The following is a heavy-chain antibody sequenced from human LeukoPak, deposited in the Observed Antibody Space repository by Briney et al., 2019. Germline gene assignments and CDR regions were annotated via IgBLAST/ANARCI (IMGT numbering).Heavy chain of an antibody. CDR3: ARDRTVTTSLFDY. J-gene: IGHJ4*02. D-gene: IGHD4-17*01. CDR1: GFTFDYYG. Sequence: GGSLRLSCAASGFTFDYYGMSWVRQAPGKGLEWVSGINWNGGSAGYADSVKGRFTISRDNAKDSLYLQMNSLRAEDTALYYCARDRTVTTSLFDYWGQGTLVTVSS. CDR2: INWNGGSA. V-gene: IGHV3-20*04.